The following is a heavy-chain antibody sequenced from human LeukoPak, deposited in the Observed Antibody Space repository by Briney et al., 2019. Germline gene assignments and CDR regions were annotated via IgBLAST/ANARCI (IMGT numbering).Heavy chain of an antibody. CDR1: GFTFSTYS. CDR3: ARSYYDFWSGHYSFNCYYYYMDV. J-gene: IGHJ6*03. V-gene: IGHV3-21*01. Sequence: GGSLRLSCAASGFTFSTYSMNWVRQAPGKGLEWVSSISSSSSYIYYADSVQGRFTISRDNAKNSLYLQMNSLRAEDTAVYYCARSYYDFWSGHYSFNCYYYYMDVWGKGTTVTVSS. CDR2: ISSSSSYI. D-gene: IGHD3-3*01.